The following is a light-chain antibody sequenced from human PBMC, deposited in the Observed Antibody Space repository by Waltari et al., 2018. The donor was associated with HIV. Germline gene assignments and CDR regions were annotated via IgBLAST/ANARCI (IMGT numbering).Light chain of an antibody. Sequence: EIVLTQSPGTLSLSPGEKATLSCRASQSVNINYLAWYQHKPGQAPRLLIYGASSRATGIPDRFRGSGSGTDVTLTISRREPEDSAVYYCQQYGGSPITFGQGTRLEIK. CDR1: QSVNINY. J-gene: IGKJ5*01. CDR2: GAS. CDR3: QQYGGSPIT. V-gene: IGKV3-20*01.